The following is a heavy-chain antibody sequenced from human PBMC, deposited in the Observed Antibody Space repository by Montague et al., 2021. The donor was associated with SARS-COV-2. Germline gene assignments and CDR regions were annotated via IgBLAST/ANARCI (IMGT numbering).Heavy chain of an antibody. CDR2: IYYSGST. V-gene: IGHV4-59*01. CDR1: GGSISSYY. CDR3: ARGCYGPDAFGI. D-gene: IGHD5-18*01. Sequence: SETLSLTCTVSGGSISSYYWSWIRHPPGKGLEWIGYIYYSGSTNYNPSLKSRVTISLDTSKNQFSLKLNSVTAADTAVYYCARGCYGPDAFGIWGQGTLVTVSS. J-gene: IGHJ3*02.